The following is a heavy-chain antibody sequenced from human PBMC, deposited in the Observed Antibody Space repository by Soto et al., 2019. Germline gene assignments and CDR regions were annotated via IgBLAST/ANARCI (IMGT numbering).Heavy chain of an antibody. J-gene: IGHJ6*02. CDR3: ATVDNYVTPTPQDV. CDR1: GYIFVNYG. CDR2: ITPYSGNT. V-gene: IGHV1-18*01. D-gene: IGHD3-16*01. Sequence: QVQLVQSGDEVRKPGSSVKVSCKASGYIFVNYGIAWVRQAPGQGLEWMGWITPYSGNTHYASKVQGSTTNXTXTXXSAAYPDLGSLTSDDTALYSCATVDNYVTPTPQDVLGQGTTVTVSS.